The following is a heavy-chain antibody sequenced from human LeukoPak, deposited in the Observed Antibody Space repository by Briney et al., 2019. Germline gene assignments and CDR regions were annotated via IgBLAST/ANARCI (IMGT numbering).Heavy chain of an antibody. CDR3: ARDLCGGTCYPSPDAFDI. CDR2: ISAYNGNT. V-gene: IGHV1-18*01. J-gene: IGHJ3*02. Sequence: ASVKVSCKASGYTFTSYGINWVRQAPGQGLEWMGWISAYNGNTNYAQKLQGRVTMTTDTSTSTAYVELRSLRSDDTAMYYCARDLCGGTCYPSPDAFDIWGQGTMVTVSS. CDR1: GYTFTSYG. D-gene: IGHD2-15*01.